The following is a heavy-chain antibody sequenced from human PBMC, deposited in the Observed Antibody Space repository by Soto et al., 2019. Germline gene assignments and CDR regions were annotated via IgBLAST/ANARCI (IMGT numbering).Heavy chain of an antibody. J-gene: IGHJ3*02. CDR1: GFTFSSYA. Sequence: GSLRLSCAASGFTFSSYAMSWVRQAPGKGLEWVSAISGSGGSTYYADSVKGRFTISRDNSKNTLYLQMNSLRAEDTAVYYCAKGRPLWSGYSAPDAFDIWGQGTMVTVSS. CDR2: ISGSGGST. D-gene: IGHD3-3*01. CDR3: AKGRPLWSGYSAPDAFDI. V-gene: IGHV3-23*01.